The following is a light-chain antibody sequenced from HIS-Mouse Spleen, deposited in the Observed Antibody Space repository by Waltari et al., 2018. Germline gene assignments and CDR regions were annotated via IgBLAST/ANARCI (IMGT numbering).Light chain of an antibody. V-gene: IGLV2-23*01. Sequence: QSALTQPASVSGSPGQSITISCPGPSSDVGSYNLVSWYQQHPGKATKPMIYEGSKRPSGVSNRFSGSKSGNTASLTISGLQAEDEADYYCCSYAGSSTVVFGGGTKLTVL. CDR1: SSDVGSYNL. J-gene: IGLJ2*01. CDR2: EGS. CDR3: CSYAGSSTVV.